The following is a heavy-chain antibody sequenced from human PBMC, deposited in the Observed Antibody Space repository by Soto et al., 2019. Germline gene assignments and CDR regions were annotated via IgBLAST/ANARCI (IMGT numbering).Heavy chain of an antibody. J-gene: IGHJ4*02. CDR1: GYAFTTYG. Sequence: QVHLVQSGAEVKKPGASVKVSCKGSGYAFTTYGITWVRQAPGQGLEWMGWISAHNGNTNYAQKRQGRVNVTRDTSTSTAYMDLRSLRSDDTAVYYCARGRYGDYWGQGALVTVSS. CDR2: ISAHNGNT. V-gene: IGHV1-18*01. D-gene: IGHD1-1*01. CDR3: ARGRYGDY.